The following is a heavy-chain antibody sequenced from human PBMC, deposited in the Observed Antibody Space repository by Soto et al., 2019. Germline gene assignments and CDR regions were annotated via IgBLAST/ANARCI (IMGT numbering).Heavy chain of an antibody. J-gene: IGHJ5*02. CDR2: IYYSGSI. CDR3: ARVDSRYDFPTDWFDP. Sequence: SETLSLGVTVAGGSSSIHYSWRIIKSPGKGLEWIGYIYYSGSINYNPPLKSRVTISVDTSKNQFSLKLSSVTAADTAVYYCARVDSRYDFPTDWFDPWGQGTLVTGSS. D-gene: IGHD3-3*01. V-gene: IGHV4-59*11. CDR1: GGSSSIHY.